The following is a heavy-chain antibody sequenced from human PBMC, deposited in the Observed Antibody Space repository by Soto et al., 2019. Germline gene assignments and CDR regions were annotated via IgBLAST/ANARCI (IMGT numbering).Heavy chain of an antibody. V-gene: IGHV1-69*01. CDR1: GGTFSSYA. J-gene: IGHJ6*02. CDR3: ARAETYYDFWSCYYLDHYGMDV. Sequence: QVQLVQSGAEVKKPGSSVKVSCKASGGTFSSYAISWVRQAPGQGLEWMGGIIPIFGTANYAQKFQGRVTITADESTSTAYMELSSLRSEDTAVYYCARAETYYDFWSCYYLDHYGMDVWGQGTTVTVSS. CDR2: IIPIFGTA. D-gene: IGHD3-3*01.